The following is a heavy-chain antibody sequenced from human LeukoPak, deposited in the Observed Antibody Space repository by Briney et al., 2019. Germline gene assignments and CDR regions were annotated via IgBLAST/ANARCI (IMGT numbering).Heavy chain of an antibody. CDR2: ISGSGGST. CDR1: GFTFSSYW. Sequence: EGSLRLSCAASGFTFSSYWMNWARQAPGKGLEWVSIISGSGGSTSYADSVKGRFTISRDNSKNTLYLQMNSLRAEDTAVYYCAKDQGGSYFGSNFDYWGQGTLVTVSS. J-gene: IGHJ4*02. D-gene: IGHD1-26*01. V-gene: IGHV3-23*01. CDR3: AKDQGGSYFGSNFDY.